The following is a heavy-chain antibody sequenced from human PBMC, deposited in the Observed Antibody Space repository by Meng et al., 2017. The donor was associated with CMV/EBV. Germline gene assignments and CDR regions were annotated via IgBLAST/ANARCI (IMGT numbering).Heavy chain of an antibody. CDR3: AKGIVVVSAASYYYGMDV. CDR1: GFTFSSYG. D-gene: IGHD2-2*01. CDR2: IRYDGSNK. V-gene: IGHV3-30*02. J-gene: IGHJ6*02. Sequence: GESLKISCAASGFTFSSYGMHWVRQAPGKGLEWVAFIRYDGSNKYYADSVKGRFTISRDNSKNTLYLQMNSLRAEDTAVYYCAKGIVVVSAASYYYGMDVWGQGTTVTVSS.